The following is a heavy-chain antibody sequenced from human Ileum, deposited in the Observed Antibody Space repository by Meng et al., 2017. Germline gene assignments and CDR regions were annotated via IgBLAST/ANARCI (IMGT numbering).Heavy chain of an antibody. CDR3: AKYYASGSFYSFDS. D-gene: IGHD3-10*01. CDR2: ISGNGYTT. CDR1: GFTFINYA. J-gene: IGHJ4*02. V-gene: IGHV3-23*01. Sequence: EVQLLDSGGGLVQPGGSLRLSCAASGFTFINYAMSWVRQDPGKGLQWVSSISGNGYTTFYADSVRGRFSISRDNSNNKLFLQMNSLRADDTAVYYCAKYYASGSFYSFDSWGQGTLVTVFS.